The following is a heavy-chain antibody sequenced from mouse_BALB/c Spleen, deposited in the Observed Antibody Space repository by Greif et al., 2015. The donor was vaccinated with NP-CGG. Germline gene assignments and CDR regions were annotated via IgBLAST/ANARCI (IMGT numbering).Heavy chain of an antibody. V-gene: IGHV1-77*01. CDR3: ARSSNYDAMDY. D-gene: IGHD2-5*01. CDR1: GYTFTDYY. CDR2: IYPGSGNT. Sequence: VQLQQSGAELARPGASVKLSCKASGYTFTDYYINWVKQRTGQGLEWIGEIYPGSGNTYYNEKFKGKATLTADKSSSTAYMQLSSLTSEDSAVYFCARSSNYDAMDYWGQGTSVTVSS. J-gene: IGHJ4*01.